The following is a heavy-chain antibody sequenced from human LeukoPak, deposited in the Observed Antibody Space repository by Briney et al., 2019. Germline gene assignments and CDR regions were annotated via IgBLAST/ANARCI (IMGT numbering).Heavy chain of an antibody. CDR1: GFTFSSYA. D-gene: IGHD3-10*01. Sequence: GGSLRLSCAASGFTFSSYAMSWVRQAPGKGLEWVSGIRGSGGSTYYAGSVQGRFSISRDNSKNTLYLQMNSLRAEDTAVYYCAKEISGYYYGSRDYWGQGTLVTVSS. V-gene: IGHV3-23*01. J-gene: IGHJ4*02. CDR3: AKEISGYYYGSRDY. CDR2: IRGSGGST.